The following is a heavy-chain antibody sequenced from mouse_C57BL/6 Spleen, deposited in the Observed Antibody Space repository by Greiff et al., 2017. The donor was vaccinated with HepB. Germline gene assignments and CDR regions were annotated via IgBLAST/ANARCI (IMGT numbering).Heavy chain of an antibody. D-gene: IGHD1-1*01. CDR1: GFTFSDYG. CDR2: ISSGSSTI. Sequence: DVMLVESGGGLVKPGGSLKLSCAASGFTFSDYGMYWVRQAPEKGLAWVAYISSGSSTIYYADTVKGRFTISRDNAKNTQFLQMTSLRSEDTAMYYYARDYYGRGWVFDYGGKGTTLTVS. CDR3: ARDYYGRGWVFDY. J-gene: IGHJ2*01. V-gene: IGHV5-17*01.